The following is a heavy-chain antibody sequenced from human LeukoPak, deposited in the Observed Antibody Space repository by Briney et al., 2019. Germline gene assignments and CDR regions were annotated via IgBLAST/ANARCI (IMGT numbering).Heavy chain of an antibody. Sequence: ASVKVSCKASGGTFSSYAISWVRQAPGQGLEWMGGIIPIFGTANYAQKFQGRVTITADVSTSTAYMELSSLRSEDTAVYYCARYLRGCSGGSCYVYWGQGTLVTVSS. V-gene: IGHV1-69*13. CDR3: ARYLRGCSGGSCYVY. CDR1: GGTFSSYA. J-gene: IGHJ4*02. D-gene: IGHD2-15*01. CDR2: IIPIFGTA.